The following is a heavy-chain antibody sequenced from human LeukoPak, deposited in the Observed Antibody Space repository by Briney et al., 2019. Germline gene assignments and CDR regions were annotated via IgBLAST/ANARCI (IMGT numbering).Heavy chain of an antibody. D-gene: IGHD5-18*01. Sequence: GGSLRLSCAASGFTFSHYFMHWVRQAPGKGLEYLSVISYTGDKTYYAKSVKGRSTISRDNSKNTLYLQMGSLRSEDTAVYYCARDPSVAGYSRTELDFWGQGTLVNVSS. V-gene: IGHV3-64*01. CDR2: ISYTGDKT. J-gene: IGHJ4*02. CDR1: GFTFSHYF. CDR3: ARDPSVAGYSRTELDF.